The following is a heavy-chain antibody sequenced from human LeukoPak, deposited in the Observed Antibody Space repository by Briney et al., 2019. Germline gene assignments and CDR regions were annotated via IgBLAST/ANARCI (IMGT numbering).Heavy chain of an antibody. J-gene: IGHJ6*03. CDR2: IIPIYGTP. D-gene: IGHD3-3*02. CDR3: ARGKLGYYYYHMDA. V-gene: IGHV1-69*05. Sequence: SVKVSWKASGGTLSGYAISWVRQAPGQGLEWMGGIIPIYGTPHSAQKFQGRVTITTDESTSTAFMDLSSLRSEDTAVYYCARGKLGYYYYHMDAWGKGTTVTVSS. CDR1: GGTLSGYA.